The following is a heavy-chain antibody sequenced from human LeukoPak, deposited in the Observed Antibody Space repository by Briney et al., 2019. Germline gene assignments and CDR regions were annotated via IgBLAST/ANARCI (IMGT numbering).Heavy chain of an antibody. CDR2: INHSGST. CDR3: ARGKYKWYHPMNWFDP. Sequence: PSETLSLTCAVYGGSFSGYYWSWIRQPPGKGLEWIGEINHSGSTNYNPSLKSRVTISVDTSKNQFSLKLSSVTAADTAVYYCARGKYKWYHPMNWFDPWGQGTLVTVSS. D-gene: IGHD2-2*01. J-gene: IGHJ5*02. CDR1: GGSFSGYY. V-gene: IGHV4-34*01.